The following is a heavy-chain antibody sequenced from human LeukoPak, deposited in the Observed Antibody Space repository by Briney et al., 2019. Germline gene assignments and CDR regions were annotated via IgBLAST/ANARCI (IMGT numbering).Heavy chain of an antibody. D-gene: IGHD4-23*01. V-gene: IGHV3-48*02. Sequence: PGGSLRLSCAASGFTFSSYSMNWVRQAPGKGLEWVSYISSSSSTIYYADSVKGRFTISRDNAKNSLYLQMNSLRDEDTAVYYCASAYAGNSYYYGMDVWGQGTTVTVSS. J-gene: IGHJ6*02. CDR2: ISSSSSTI. CDR1: GFTFSSYS. CDR3: ASAYAGNSYYYGMDV.